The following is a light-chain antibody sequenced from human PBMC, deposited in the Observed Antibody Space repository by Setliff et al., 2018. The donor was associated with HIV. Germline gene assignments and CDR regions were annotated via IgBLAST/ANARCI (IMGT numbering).Light chain of an antibody. CDR3: GTYTSSGTV. CDR1: NSNIGNNF. CDR2: DNN. J-gene: IGLJ2*01. Sequence: QSALTQPPSVSAAPGQKVTISCSGSNSNIGNNFVSWYQQLPGTAPKLLIYDNNKRPSGIPDRFSGSKSGTSATLGITGLQTGDEADYYCGTYTSSGTVFGGGTKVTVL. V-gene: IGLV1-51*01.